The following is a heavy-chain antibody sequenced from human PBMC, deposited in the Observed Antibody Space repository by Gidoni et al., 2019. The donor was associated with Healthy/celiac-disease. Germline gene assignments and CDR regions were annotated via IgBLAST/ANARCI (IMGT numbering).Heavy chain of an antibody. V-gene: IGHV3-30-3*01. D-gene: IGHD3-9*01. CDR1: GFTFSSYA. Sequence: QVQLVESGGGVVQPGRSLRLSCAASGFTFSSYAMHWVRQAPGKGLEWVAVISYDGSNKYYADSVKGRFTISRDNSKNTLYLQMNSLRAEDTAVYYCARDQAIDWLSWGGMDVWGKGTTVTVSS. CDR2: ISYDGSNK. J-gene: IGHJ6*04. CDR3: ARDQAIDWLSWGGMDV.